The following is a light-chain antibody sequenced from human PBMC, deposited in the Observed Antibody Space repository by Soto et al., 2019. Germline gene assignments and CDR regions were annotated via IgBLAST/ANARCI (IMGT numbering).Light chain of an antibody. CDR3: QQYNNWPST. CDR2: GAS. CDR1: QSVSSN. Sequence: EVVLTQSPATLSLSPGERAALSCRASQSVSSNLAWYQQKPGQAPRLLIYGASTRATGIPARFSGSGSGTEFTLTISSLQSADFALYYCQQYNNWPSTFGQGTKVDIK. V-gene: IGKV3D-15*01. J-gene: IGKJ1*01.